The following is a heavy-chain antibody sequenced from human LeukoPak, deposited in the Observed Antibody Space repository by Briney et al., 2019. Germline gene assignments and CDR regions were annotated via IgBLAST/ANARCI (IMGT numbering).Heavy chain of an antibody. CDR1: GPTFSIYE. V-gene: IGHV3-48*03. D-gene: IGHD1-7*01. J-gene: IGHJ4*02. Sequence: TGASLTLACAVSGPTFSIYETNWVRHAPGEGRGWVSYISSRGSTIYYTHSVTGRFTISRNNPKNSLYLQMNSLRAEDTAVYYCARGNYYAPWHYFDYWGQGTLVTVSS. CDR2: ISSRGSTI. CDR3: ARGNYYAPWHYFDY.